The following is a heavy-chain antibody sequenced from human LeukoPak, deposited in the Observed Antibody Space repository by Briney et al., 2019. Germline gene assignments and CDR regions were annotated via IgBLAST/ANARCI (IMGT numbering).Heavy chain of an antibody. D-gene: IGHD6-6*01. CDR1: GFTFSSYG. V-gene: IGHV3-33*01. J-gene: IGHJ4*02. Sequence: GGSLRLSCAASGFTFSSYGMHWVRQAPGKGLEWMALIWFDGYNKYYADSVKGRFTISRDNSKNTLFLQMNSLRAEDTAVYYCASLSLGHYWGQGTLVTVSS. CDR2: IWFDGYNK. CDR3: ASLSLGHY.